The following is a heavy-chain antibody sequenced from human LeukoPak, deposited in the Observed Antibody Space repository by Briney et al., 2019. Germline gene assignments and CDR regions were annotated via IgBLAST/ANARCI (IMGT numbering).Heavy chain of an antibody. V-gene: IGHV3-30*03. J-gene: IGHJ4*02. CDR1: GFTFSSYG. CDR2: ISYDGSNK. D-gene: IGHD5-12*01. CDR3: ARSPFSGYPYYFDY. Sequence: GRSLRLSCAASGFTFSSYGMHWVRQAPGKGLEWVAVISYDGSNKYYADSVKGRFTVSRDNSKNALYLQMNSLRAEDTAVYYCARSPFSGYPYYFDYWGQGTLVTVSS.